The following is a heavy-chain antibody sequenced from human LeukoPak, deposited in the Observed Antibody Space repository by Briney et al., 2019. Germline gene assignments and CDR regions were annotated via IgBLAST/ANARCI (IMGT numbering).Heavy chain of an antibody. CDR3: AKDKYSSGWYVIRPTANDAFDI. D-gene: IGHD6-19*01. CDR2: ISWNGGNI. CDR1: GFTFDDYA. V-gene: IGHV3-9*01. Sequence: GGSLSLSCAASGFTFDDYAMHCVRPAPGKGLEWVLGISWNGGNIGYADAVKGRITISRDNAKNSLYLQMNSLRAEDTALYYCAKDKYSSGWYVIRPTANDAFDIWGQGTMVTVSS. J-gene: IGHJ3*02.